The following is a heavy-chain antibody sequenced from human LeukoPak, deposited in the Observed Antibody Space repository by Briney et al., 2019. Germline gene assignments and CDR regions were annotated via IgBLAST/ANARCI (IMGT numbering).Heavy chain of an antibody. Sequence: GGSLRLSCAASGFTFSSYGMSWVRQAPGKGLEWVSAISGSGGSTCYADSVKGRFTISRDNSKNTLYLQMNSLRAEDTAVYYCAKESRGDMIVVVSYYFDYWGQGTLVTVSS. J-gene: IGHJ4*02. CDR1: GFTFSSYG. V-gene: IGHV3-23*01. CDR2: ISGSGGST. CDR3: AKESRGDMIVVVSYYFDY. D-gene: IGHD3-22*01.